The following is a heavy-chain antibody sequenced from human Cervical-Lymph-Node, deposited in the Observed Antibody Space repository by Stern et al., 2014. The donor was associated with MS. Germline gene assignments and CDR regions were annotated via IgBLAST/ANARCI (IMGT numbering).Heavy chain of an antibody. J-gene: IGHJ6*02. D-gene: IGHD6-19*01. CDR3: ARDSEWGITVAGMGMDV. V-gene: IGHV4-31*03. CDR1: GGSISSGGYY. Sequence: QLQLQESGPGLVKPSQTLSLTCTVSGGSISSGGYYWSWVRQHPGKGLEWIGSIYHSGSTSYNPSLKSRVTMSVDTSKNQLSLKLRSVTAADTAVYYCARDSEWGITVAGMGMDVWGQGTTVTVSS. CDR2: IYHSGST.